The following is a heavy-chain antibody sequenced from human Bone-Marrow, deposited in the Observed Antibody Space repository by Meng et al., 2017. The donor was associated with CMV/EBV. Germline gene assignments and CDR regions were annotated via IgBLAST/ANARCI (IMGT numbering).Heavy chain of an antibody. V-gene: IGHV4-4*07. D-gene: IGHD5-18*01. CDR3: ARIAVNPSGYSYGYDAFDI. Sequence: QVQLPGSGPGLVKPSETLSLTCPVSGGSISSYYWSWIRQPAGKGLEWIGRIYTSGSTNYNPSLKSRVTMSVDTSKNQFSLKLSSVTAADTAVYYCARIAVNPSGYSYGYDAFDIWGQGTMVTVSS. J-gene: IGHJ3*02. CDR1: GGSISSYY. CDR2: IYTSGST.